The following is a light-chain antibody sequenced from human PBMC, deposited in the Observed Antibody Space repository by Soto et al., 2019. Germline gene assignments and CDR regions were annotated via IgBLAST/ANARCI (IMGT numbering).Light chain of an antibody. Sequence: EIVLMQSPGTLSLSPGERATLSCRASQSVSRSYLAWYQQKPGQAPRLLIDGASNRATGIPDRFSGSGSVTDFTLTISRLEPEDCAVYYCQRYGSSPPLTFGGGTKVVIK. CDR2: GAS. CDR3: QRYGSSPPLT. V-gene: IGKV3-20*01. CDR1: QSVSRSY. J-gene: IGKJ4*01.